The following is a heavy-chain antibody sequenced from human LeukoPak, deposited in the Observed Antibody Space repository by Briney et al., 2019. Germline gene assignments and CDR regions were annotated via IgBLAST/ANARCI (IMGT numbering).Heavy chain of an antibody. CDR1: GGSISDYY. J-gene: IGHJ5*02. CDR2: IYYSGTT. D-gene: IGHD5-24*01. V-gene: IGHV4-59*12. CDR3: AREEIRSWFDP. Sequence: SETLSLTCTVSGGSISDYYWNWIRQPPRKGLEWIGHIYYSGTTNYNPSLESRVTISVDTSKNQFSLKLRYVTAADTAVYYCAREEIRSWFDPWGQGTLVTVSS.